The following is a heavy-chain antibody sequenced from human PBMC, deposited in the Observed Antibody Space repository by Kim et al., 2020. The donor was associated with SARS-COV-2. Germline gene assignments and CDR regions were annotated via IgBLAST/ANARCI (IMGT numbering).Heavy chain of an antibody. Sequence: GESLKISCKGSGYSFTSYWIGWVRQMPGKGLEWMGIIYPGDSDTRYSPSFQGQVTISADKSISTAYLQWSSLKASDTAMYYCARAYCSSTSCYRSFDYWGQGTLVTVSS. D-gene: IGHD2-2*01. CDR2: IYPGDSDT. CDR3: ARAYCSSTSCYRSFDY. V-gene: IGHV5-51*01. CDR1: GYSFTSYW. J-gene: IGHJ4*02.